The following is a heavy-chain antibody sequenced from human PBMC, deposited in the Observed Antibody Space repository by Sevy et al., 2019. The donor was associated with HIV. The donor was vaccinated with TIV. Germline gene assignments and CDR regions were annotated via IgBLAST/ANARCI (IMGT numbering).Heavy chain of an antibody. CDR3: ARGGLFSPGYYSDY. J-gene: IGHJ4*02. CDR1: GFTFSSYE. Sequence: GGSLRLSCAASGFTFSSYEMNWVRQAPGKGLEWVSYISSSGSTIYYADSVKGRFTISRDNAKNSLYLQMNSLRAEDTAVYYCARGGLFSPGYYSDYWGQGTLVTVSS. V-gene: IGHV3-48*03. CDR2: ISSSGSTI. D-gene: IGHD3-9*01.